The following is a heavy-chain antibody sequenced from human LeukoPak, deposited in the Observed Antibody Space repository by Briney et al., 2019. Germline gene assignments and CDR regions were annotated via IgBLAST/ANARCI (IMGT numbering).Heavy chain of an antibody. CDR3: ARDRSARRVDY. CDR2: THYDGRSQ. Sequence: PGGSLRLSCAASGFTFRNHGMHWVRQAPGKGLEWVAVTHYDGRSQYYADSVKGRFIVSRDNSKNNLFLEINNVRDEDTAIYYCARDRSARRVDYWGQGTLVIVSS. J-gene: IGHJ4*02. CDR1: GFTFRNHG. V-gene: IGHV3-33*08.